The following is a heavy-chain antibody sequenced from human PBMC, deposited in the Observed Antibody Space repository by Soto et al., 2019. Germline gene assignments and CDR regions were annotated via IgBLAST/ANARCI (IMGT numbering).Heavy chain of an antibody. J-gene: IGHJ6*02. CDR1: GFTFSSYG. Sequence: PGGSLRLSCAASGFTFSSYGMHWVRQAPGKGLEWVAVIWYDGSNKYYADSVKGRSTISRDNSKNTLYLQMNSLRAEDTAVYYCARDLLAKYCTNGVCYTGGNYYGMDVWGQGTTVTVSS. CDR2: IWYDGSNK. CDR3: ARDLLAKYCTNGVCYTGGNYYGMDV. D-gene: IGHD2-8*01. V-gene: IGHV3-33*01.